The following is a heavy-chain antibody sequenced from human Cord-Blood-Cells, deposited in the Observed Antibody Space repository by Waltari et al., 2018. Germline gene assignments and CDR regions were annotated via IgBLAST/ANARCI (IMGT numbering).Heavy chain of an antibody. Sequence: EVQLLESGGGLVQPGGSLRLSCAASGFIFSSYAMSWVRQAPGKGLEWVSAIIGSGGSTYYADYVKGRFTISRDNSKNTLYLQMNSLSAEDTAVYYCANNWGSGYFDYWGQGTLVTVSS. J-gene: IGHJ4*02. V-gene: IGHV3-23*01. CDR2: IIGSGGST. D-gene: IGHD7-27*01. CDR3: ANNWGSGYFDY. CDR1: GFIFSSYA.